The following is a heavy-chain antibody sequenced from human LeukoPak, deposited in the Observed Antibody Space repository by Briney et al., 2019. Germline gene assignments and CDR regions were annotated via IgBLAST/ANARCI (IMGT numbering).Heavy chain of an antibody. CDR2: INHSGST. V-gene: IGHV4-34*01. Sequence: NPSETLPLTCAVYGGSFSGYYWSWIRQPPGKGLEWIGEINHSGSTNYNPSLKSRVTISVDTSKNQFSLKLSSVTAADTAVYYCARGRYSSGWVYWGQGTLVTVSS. CDR1: GGSFSGYY. D-gene: IGHD6-19*01. J-gene: IGHJ4*02. CDR3: ARGRYSSGWVY.